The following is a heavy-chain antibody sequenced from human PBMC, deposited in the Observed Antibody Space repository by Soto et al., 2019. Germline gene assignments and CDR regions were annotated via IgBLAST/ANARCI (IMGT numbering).Heavy chain of an antibody. V-gene: IGHV1-3*01. CDR2: INAGNGNT. Sequence: ASVKVSCKASGYTFTSYAMHWVRQAPGQRLEWMRWINAGNGNTKYSQKFQGRVTITRDTSASTAYMELSSLRSEDTAVYYCARLYCSSTSCYVRGPFDYWGQGTLVTVSS. CDR3: ARLYCSSTSCYVRGPFDY. CDR1: GYTFTSYA. D-gene: IGHD2-2*01. J-gene: IGHJ4*02.